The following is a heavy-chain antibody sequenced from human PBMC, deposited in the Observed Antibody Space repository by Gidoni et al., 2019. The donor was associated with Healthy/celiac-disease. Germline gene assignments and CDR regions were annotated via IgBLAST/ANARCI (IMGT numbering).Heavy chain of an antibody. D-gene: IGHD6-13*01. J-gene: IGHJ6*02. CDR2: LNPNSGGT. Sequence: QVQLVQSGAEVKKPGASVKVSCKASGYTFTGYSMHWVLQAPGKGLEGMGWLNPNSGGTNYAQKFQGRVTMTRDTSISTAYMELSRLRSDDTAVYYCARAPRYSSSWYSRGYYYYGMDVWGQGTTVTVSS. V-gene: IGHV1-2*02. CDR3: ARAPRYSSSWYSRGYYYYGMDV. CDR1: GYTFTGYS.